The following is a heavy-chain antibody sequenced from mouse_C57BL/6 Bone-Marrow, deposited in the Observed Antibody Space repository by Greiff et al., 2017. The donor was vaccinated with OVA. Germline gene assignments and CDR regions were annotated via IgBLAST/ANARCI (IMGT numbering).Heavy chain of an antibody. V-gene: IGHV10-1*01. D-gene: IGHD1-1*01. J-gene: IGHJ2*01. Sequence: EVQLVESGGGLVQPKGSLKLSCAASGFSFNTYAMNWVRQAPGKGLEWVARIRSKSNNYATYYDDSVKDRFTISRDDSESMLYLQMNNLKTEDTAMYYCVRDRYYYGSSEDDFDYWGQGTTLTVSS. CDR2: IRSKSNNYAT. CDR1: GFSFNTYA. CDR3: VRDRYYYGSSEDDFDY.